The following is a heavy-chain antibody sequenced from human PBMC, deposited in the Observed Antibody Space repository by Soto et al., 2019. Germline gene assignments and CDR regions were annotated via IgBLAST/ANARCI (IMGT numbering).Heavy chain of an antibody. CDR1: GGSISSSSYY. D-gene: IGHD6-25*01. CDR2: IYYSGST. Sequence: QLQLQESGPGLVKPSETLSLTCTVSGGSISSSSYYWGWIRQPPGKGLEWIGSIYYSGSTFYRPSLRSRVTISVDTSKNQFSLRVSSVTAADTAVYYCEREYSSAPDYWGQGTLVTVSS. J-gene: IGHJ4*02. V-gene: IGHV4-39*02. CDR3: EREYSSAPDY.